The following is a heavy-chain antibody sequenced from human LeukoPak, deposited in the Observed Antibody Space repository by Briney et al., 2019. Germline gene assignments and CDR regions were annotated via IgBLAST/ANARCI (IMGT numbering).Heavy chain of an antibody. Sequence: PWTSLRLSCAASGFSFSRRTMHWVRQAPGKGLEWVAVISSDSTSTYYVDSVKGRFTISRDNSENTLYLQMNSLRGEDTAVYYCACDFNVGWPMDYWGQGTLVTVSS. CDR1: GFSFSRRT. V-gene: IGHV3-30*04. D-gene: IGHD6-19*01. CDR3: ACDFNVGWPMDY. CDR2: ISSDSTST. J-gene: IGHJ4*02.